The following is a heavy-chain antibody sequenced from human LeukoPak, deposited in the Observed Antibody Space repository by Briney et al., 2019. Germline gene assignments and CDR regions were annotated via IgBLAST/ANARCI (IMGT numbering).Heavy chain of an antibody. Sequence: GASVTVSCTASGGTFSSYAISWVRQAPGQGLEWMGGIIPIFGTANYAQKFQGRVTITADESTSTAYMELSSLRSEDTAVYYCARLVGAGAFDIWGQGTMVTVSS. D-gene: IGHD2-2*01. CDR1: GGTFSSYA. J-gene: IGHJ3*02. CDR3: ARLVGAGAFDI. CDR2: IIPIFGTA. V-gene: IGHV1-69*13.